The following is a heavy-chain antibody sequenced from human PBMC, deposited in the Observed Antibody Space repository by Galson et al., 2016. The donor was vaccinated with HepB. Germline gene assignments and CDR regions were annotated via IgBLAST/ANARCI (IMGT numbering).Heavy chain of an antibody. CDR3: ARRSGVAATGYYYFYLDV. CDR2: IDPSDSYT. J-gene: IGHJ6*03. Sequence: QSGAEVKKPGESLRISCKGSGYSFTSYWITWVRQMPGKGLEWMGTIDPSDSYTNYSPSFQGHVTISADKSISTAYLQWSSLKASDTAMYYCARRSGVAATGYYYFYLDVWGKETTVIVS. D-gene: IGHD2-15*01. V-gene: IGHV5-10-1*01. CDR1: GYSFTSYW.